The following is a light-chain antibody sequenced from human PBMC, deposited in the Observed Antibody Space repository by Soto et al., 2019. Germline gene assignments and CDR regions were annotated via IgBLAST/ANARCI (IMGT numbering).Light chain of an antibody. J-gene: IGKJ4*01. Sequence: ATQLTHSPASLSASVGDTVNISCRASQDIRNELAWYQQKAGRAPTLLIYLISNLQSGVPRRFSGSGSGTEFTLTISSLQPEDFSTYYCLQDNNYPLTFGAGTKVDIK. V-gene: IGKV1-6*02. CDR2: LIS. CDR3: LQDNNYPLT. CDR1: QDIRNE.